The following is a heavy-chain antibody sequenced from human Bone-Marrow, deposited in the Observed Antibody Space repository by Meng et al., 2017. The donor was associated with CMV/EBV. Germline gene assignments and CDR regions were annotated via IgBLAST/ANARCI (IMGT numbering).Heavy chain of an antibody. CDR3: ARVKFLKAIFGVDAGSMDV. J-gene: IGHJ6*02. V-gene: IGHV1-2*02. Sequence: ASVKVSCKASGYTFTSYYMHWVRQAPGQGLEWMGWINPDRGGTKYAQKFQGRVTMTRDTPISTAYMELSSLRSDDTAVYYCARVKFLKAIFGVDAGSMDVWGQGTTVTVSS. CDR1: GYTFTSYY. CDR2: INPDRGGT. D-gene: IGHD3-3*01.